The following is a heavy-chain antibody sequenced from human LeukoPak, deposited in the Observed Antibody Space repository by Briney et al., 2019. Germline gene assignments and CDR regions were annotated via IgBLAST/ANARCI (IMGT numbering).Heavy chain of an antibody. CDR3: ARDVGATYHFDY. CDR1: GYTFTSYY. V-gene: IGHV1-46*01. J-gene: IGHJ4*02. CDR2: VNPSGGAT. Sequence: GASVKVSCKASGYTFTSYYIHWVRQAPGQGLEWMGIVNPSGGATSYAQEFQGRVTMTRDTSTATVYVELSSLRSEDTAVYYCARDVGATYHFDYWGQGTVVTVSS. D-gene: IGHD1-26*01.